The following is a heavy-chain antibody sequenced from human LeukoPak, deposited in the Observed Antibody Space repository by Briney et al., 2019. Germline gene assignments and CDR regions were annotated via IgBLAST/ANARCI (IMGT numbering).Heavy chain of an antibody. CDR1: GGSISSSSYY. CDR2: IYYSGST. Sequence: SETLSLTCTVSGGSISSSSYYWGWIRQPPGKGLEWIGSIYYSGSTYYNPSLKSRVTISVDTSKNQFSLKLSSVTAADTAVYYCARQKGWCDPWGQGTLVTVSS. CDR3: ARQKGWCDP. J-gene: IGHJ5*02. V-gene: IGHV4-39*01.